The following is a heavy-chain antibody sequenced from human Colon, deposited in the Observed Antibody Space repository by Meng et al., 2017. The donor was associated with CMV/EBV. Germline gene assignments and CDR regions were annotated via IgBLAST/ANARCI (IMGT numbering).Heavy chain of an antibody. CDR2: IRTKPYGETT. J-gene: IGHJ4*02. CDR1: GFSFGDYT. Sequence: GESLKISCTASGFSFGDYTMTWVRQAPGKGLEWVGSIRTKPYGETTEYAASVKGIFTTSRDDSKSVAYVQMSSLKREDTAVYYCARAPYCTSTSCHGYDSWGQGTLVTVSS. CDR3: ARAPYCTSTSCHGYDS. V-gene: IGHV3-49*04. D-gene: IGHD2-2*01.